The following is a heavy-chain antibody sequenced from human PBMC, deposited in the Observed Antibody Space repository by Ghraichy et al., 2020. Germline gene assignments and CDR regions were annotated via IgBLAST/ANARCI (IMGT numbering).Heavy chain of an antibody. D-gene: IGHD4-17*01. J-gene: IGHJ4*02. CDR2: ISFDGSNR. Sequence: GESLNISCAASGFSFSYYAMHWVRLAPGKGLEWMTVISFDGSNRYYADSVRGQFTISRDNSKNTLYLQMNSLTLEDTALYYCAVLHDYVDYAPDYWGQGTLVTVSS. CDR3: AVLHDYVDYAPDY. V-gene: IGHV3-30*04. CDR1: GFSFSYYA.